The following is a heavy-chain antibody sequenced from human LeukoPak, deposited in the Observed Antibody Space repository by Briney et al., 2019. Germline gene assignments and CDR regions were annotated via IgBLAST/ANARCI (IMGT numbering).Heavy chain of an antibody. CDR1: GFTFSSYA. CDR3: ARGDSYGLDY. D-gene: IGHD5-18*01. V-gene: IGHV3-30*04. Sequence: GGSLRLSCVASGFTFSSYAMHWVRQAPGKGLEWVAVISYDGSNKYYADSVKGRFTISRDNSENTLYLQMNSLRAEDTAVYYCARGDSYGLDYWGQGTLVTVSS. CDR2: ISYDGSNK. J-gene: IGHJ4*02.